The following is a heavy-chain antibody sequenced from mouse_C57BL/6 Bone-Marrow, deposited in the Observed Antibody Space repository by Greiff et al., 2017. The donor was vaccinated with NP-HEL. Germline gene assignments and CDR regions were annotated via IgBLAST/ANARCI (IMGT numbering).Heavy chain of an antibody. CDR1: GYTFTSYW. D-gene: IGHD2-5*01. J-gene: IGHJ2*01. CDR2: IDPSDSYT. Sequence: QVHVKQPGAELVMPGASVKLSCKASGYTFTSYWMHWVKQRPGQGLEWIGEIDPSDSYTNYNQKFKGKSTLTVDKSSSTAYMQLSSLTSEDSAVYYCARDSNYLFDYWGQGTTLTVSS. V-gene: IGHV1-69*01. CDR3: ARDSNYLFDY.